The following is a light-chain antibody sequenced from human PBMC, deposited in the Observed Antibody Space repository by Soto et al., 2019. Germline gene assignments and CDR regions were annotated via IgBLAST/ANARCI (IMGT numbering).Light chain of an antibody. CDR3: QQYDYWPRT. CDR2: GAS. Sequence: EVVLTQSPATLSVSPGEGVTLSCRASQGIGDTLAWYQHKPGQTPRLLIYGASTRATGIPARFSGSGSGTEFTLTISRLEPEDFAVYYCQQYDYWPRTFGQGTKVDIK. V-gene: IGKV3-15*01. CDR1: QGIGDT. J-gene: IGKJ1*01.